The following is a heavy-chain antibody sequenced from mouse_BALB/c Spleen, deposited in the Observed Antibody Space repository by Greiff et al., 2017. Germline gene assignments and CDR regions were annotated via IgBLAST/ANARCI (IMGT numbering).Heavy chain of an antibody. CDR3: NVYYGSSPGWCAY. CDR2: IDPENGDT. CDR1: GFNIKDYY. J-gene: IGHJ3*01. V-gene: IGHV14-4*02. D-gene: IGHD1-1*01. Sequence: EVQLQQSGAELVRSGASVKLSCTASGFNIKDYYMHWVKQRPEQGLEWIGWIDPENGDTEYAPKFQGKATMTADTSSNTAYLQLSSLTSEDTAVYYCNVYYGSSPGWCAYWGQGTLVTVSA.